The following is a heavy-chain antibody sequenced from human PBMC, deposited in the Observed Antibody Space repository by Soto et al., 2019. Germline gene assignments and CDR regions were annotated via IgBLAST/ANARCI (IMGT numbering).Heavy chain of an antibody. CDR1: GFTFSSYA. J-gene: IGHJ4*02. CDR3: ARDKFFSGSYSLGNFDY. V-gene: IGHV3-30-3*01. Sequence: GGSLRLSCAASGFTFSSYAMHWVRQAPGKGLEWVAVISYDGSNKYYEDSVKGRFTISRDNSKNTLYLQMNSLRAEDTAVYYCARDKFFSGSYSLGNFDYWGQGTLVTVSS. CDR2: ISYDGSNK. D-gene: IGHD1-26*01.